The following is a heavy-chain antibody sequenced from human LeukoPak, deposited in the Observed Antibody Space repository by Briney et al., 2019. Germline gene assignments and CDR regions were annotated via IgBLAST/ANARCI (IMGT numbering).Heavy chain of an antibody. CDR3: ARDLWSIAVAGNAFDI. J-gene: IGHJ3*02. Sequence: PGGSLRLSCAASGFTFSSYSMNWVRQAPGKGLEWVSSISSSSSYIYYADSVKGRFTISRDNAKNSLYLQMNSLRAEDTAVYYCARDLWSIAVAGNAFDIWGQGTMVTVSS. CDR1: GFTFSSYS. D-gene: IGHD6-19*01. CDR2: ISSSSSYI. V-gene: IGHV3-21*01.